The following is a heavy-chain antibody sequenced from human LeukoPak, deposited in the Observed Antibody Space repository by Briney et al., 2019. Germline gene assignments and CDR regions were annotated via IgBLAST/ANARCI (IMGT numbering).Heavy chain of an antibody. CDR1: GFTFSTYS. J-gene: IGHJ4*02. CDR3: ARPSTVATPGFDY. Sequence: GGSLRLSCAASGFTFSTYSMNWVRQAPGKGLEWVSYISSSSSTIYYADSVTGRFTISRDNAKNSLYLQMNSLRDEDTAVYYCARPSTVATPGFDYWGQGTLVTVSS. CDR2: ISSSSSTI. D-gene: IGHD4-23*01. V-gene: IGHV3-48*02.